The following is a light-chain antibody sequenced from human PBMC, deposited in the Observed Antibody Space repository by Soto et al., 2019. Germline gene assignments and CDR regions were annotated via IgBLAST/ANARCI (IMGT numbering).Light chain of an antibody. V-gene: IGLV1-40*01. J-gene: IGLJ1*01. Sequence: ALTQPPSVSGAPGQRVTISCTGSSSNIGAGYDVHWYQQLPGTAPKLLIYANTNRPSGVPGRFSGSKSGTSASLAITGLQAEDEADYYCQSYDSSLSGYVFGTGTKVTVL. CDR1: SSNIGAGYD. CDR3: QSYDSSLSGYV. CDR2: ANT.